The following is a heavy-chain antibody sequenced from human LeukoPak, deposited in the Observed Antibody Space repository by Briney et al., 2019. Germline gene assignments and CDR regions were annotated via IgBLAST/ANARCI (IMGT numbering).Heavy chain of an antibody. CDR1: GYTFTSYG. CDR3: ARGSWDFDL. Sequence: ASVKVSCKASGYTFTSYGISWVRQAPGQGLEWMGWISAYNGNTNYAQKLQGRVTMTRNTSISTAYMELSSLRSEDTAVYYCARGSWDFDLWGRGTLVTVSS. CDR2: ISAYNGNT. J-gene: IGHJ2*01. V-gene: IGHV1-18*01.